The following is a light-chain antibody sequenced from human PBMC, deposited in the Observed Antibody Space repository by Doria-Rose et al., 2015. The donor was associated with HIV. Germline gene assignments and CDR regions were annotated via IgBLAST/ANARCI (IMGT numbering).Light chain of an antibody. CDR2: DAS. V-gene: IGKV3-20*01. CDR3: QQYGTSRGT. Sequence: TQSPGTLSLSPGERATLSCRASQRVKSSYLAWYQQKPGQAPRLLIYDASTRATGIPDRFSGSGSGTGFTLTISRLEPEDVAVYYCQQYGTSRGTFGQETRLEIK. CDR1: QRVKSSY. J-gene: IGKJ5*01.